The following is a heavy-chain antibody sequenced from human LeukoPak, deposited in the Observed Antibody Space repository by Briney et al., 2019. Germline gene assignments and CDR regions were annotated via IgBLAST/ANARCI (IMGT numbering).Heavy chain of an antibody. CDR2: IKQDGSEK. CDR1: GFTFSRYW. CDR3: ARDTGSYHYYYSGMDV. V-gene: IGHV3-7*01. J-gene: IGHJ6*02. Sequence: GGSLRLSCAASGFTFSRYWLSWVRQAPGKGLEWLANIKQDGSEKYYVDSVKGRFTISRGNAKNSLYLQMNSLRAEDTAVYYCARDTGSYHYYYSGMDVWGQGTTVTVSS. D-gene: IGHD2-8*02.